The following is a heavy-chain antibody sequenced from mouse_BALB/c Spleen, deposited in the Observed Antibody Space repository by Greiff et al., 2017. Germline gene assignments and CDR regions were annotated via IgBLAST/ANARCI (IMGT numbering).Heavy chain of an antibody. Sequence: VQLQQSGAELVRPGASVTLSCKASGYTFTDYEMHWVKQTPVHGLEWIGAIDPETGGTAYNQKFKGKATLTADKSSSTAYMELLSLTSEDSAVYYCTSLLPYSMDYWGQGTSVTVSS. V-gene: IGHV1-15*01. D-gene: IGHD1-1*01. CDR3: TSLLPYSMDY. CDR2: IDPETGGT. CDR1: GYTFTDYE. J-gene: IGHJ4*01.